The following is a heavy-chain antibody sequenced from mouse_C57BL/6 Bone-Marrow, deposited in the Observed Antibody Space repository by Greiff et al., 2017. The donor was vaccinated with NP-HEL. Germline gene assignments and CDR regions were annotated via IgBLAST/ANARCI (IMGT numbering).Heavy chain of an antibody. CDR2: IWGDGST. CDR1: GFSLTSYG. D-gene: IGHD1-1*01. V-gene: IGHV2-3*01. Sequence: VQRVESGPGLVAPSQSLSITCTVSGFSLTSYGVSWVRQPPGKGLEWLGVIWGDGSTNYHSALISRLSISKDNSKSQVFLKLNSLQTDDTATYYCAKQEVITTVVARYYAMDYWGQGTSVTVSS. CDR3: AKQEVITTVVARYYAMDY. J-gene: IGHJ4*01.